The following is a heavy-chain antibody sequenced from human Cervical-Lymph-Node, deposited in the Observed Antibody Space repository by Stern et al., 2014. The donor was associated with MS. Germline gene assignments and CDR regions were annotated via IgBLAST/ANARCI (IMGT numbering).Heavy chain of an antibody. Sequence: VQLVESGAEVRKPGASVKVSCKPSGYTVTHYYVHWVRQAPGQGLEWMGWINPNSGVPNYAQKFQGRVTMTRDSSSSTAYMELSSLTSSDTAVYYCATEVLRSLTFSYAFDVWGQGTMVTVSS. CDR3: ATEVLRSLTFSYAFDV. CDR2: INPNSGVP. V-gene: IGHV1-2*02. CDR1: GYTVTHYY. J-gene: IGHJ3*01. D-gene: IGHD2-15*01.